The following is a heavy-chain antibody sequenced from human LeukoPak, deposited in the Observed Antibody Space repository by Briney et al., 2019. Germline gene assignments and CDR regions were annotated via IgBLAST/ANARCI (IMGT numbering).Heavy chain of an antibody. CDR3: ARADAAAYHFDY. J-gene: IGHJ4*02. CDR2: ISSSSSYI. D-gene: IGHD6-25*01. CDR1: GFTFSSYS. Sequence: GGSLRLSCAASGFTFSSYSMNWVRQAPGKGLEWVSSISSSSSYIYYADSVKGRFTISRDNAKNSLYLQMNSLRAEDTAVYYCARADAAAYHFDYWGQGTLVTVSS. V-gene: IGHV3-21*01.